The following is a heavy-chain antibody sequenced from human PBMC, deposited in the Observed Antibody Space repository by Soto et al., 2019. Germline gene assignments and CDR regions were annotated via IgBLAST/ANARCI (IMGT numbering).Heavy chain of an antibody. CDR3: ARGYYSGSNPSSFDY. V-gene: IGHV1-69*01. Sequence: QLQLVQSGAEVREPGSSVKVSCKASGGTFSSYTVIWVRQAPGQGLEWMGGITPTLNIAKYAEKFQGRVTITADESTGTGNMHLSSLRSEDTAVYFCARGYYSGSNPSSFDYWGQGTLVAVSS. CDR1: GGTFSSYT. J-gene: IGHJ4*02. CDR2: ITPTLNIA. D-gene: IGHD1-26*01.